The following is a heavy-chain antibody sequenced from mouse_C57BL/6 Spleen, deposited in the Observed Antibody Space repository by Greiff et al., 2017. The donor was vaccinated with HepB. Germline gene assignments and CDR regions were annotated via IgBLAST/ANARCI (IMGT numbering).Heavy chain of an antibody. J-gene: IGHJ2*01. CDR1: GYTFTSYW. Sequence: QVQLQQSGAELVKPGASVKMSCKASGYTFTSYWITWVKQRPGQGLEWIGDIYPGSGSTNYNEKFKSKATLTVDTSSRTAYMQLSSLTSEDSAVYYCARSRVYYDYDGGFDYWGQGTTLTVSS. D-gene: IGHD2-4*01. CDR2: IYPGSGST. V-gene: IGHV1-55*01. CDR3: ARSRVYYDYDGGFDY.